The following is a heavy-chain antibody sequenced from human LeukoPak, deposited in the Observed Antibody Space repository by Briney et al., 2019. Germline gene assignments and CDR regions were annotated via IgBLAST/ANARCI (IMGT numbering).Heavy chain of an antibody. CDR2: IKRHGSST. CDR1: GFTFSTSW. J-gene: IGHJ4*02. D-gene: IGHD5-12*01. Sequence: PGGSRRLSCAASGFTFSTSWMHWARQAPGKGLVWVSHIKRHGSSTSYADSVKGRFTTSRDNAKNTLYLQMDSLRAEDTAVYFCARDRGYTQDYWGQGTLVTVSS. CDR3: ARDRGYTQDY. V-gene: IGHV3-74*01.